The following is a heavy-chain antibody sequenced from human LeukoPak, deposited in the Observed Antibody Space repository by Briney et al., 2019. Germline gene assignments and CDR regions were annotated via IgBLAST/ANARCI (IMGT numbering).Heavy chain of an antibody. CDR2: IYSGGST. Sequence: GGSLRLSCAASGFTFSSYAMSWVRQAPGKGLEWVSVIYSGGSTFYADSVRGRFTISRDNSKNTLYLQMNSLRAEDTAVYYCAREYNRHYDDPWGQGTMVTVSS. J-gene: IGHJ3*01. D-gene: IGHD3-22*01. CDR1: GFTFSSYA. V-gene: IGHV3-66*01. CDR3: AREYNRHYDDP.